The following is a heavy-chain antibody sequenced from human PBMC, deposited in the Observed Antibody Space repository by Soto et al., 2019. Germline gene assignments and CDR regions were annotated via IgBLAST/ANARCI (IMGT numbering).Heavy chain of an antibody. CDR3: AREVGATLNWFDP. CDR2: IIPIFGTA. J-gene: IGHJ5*02. V-gene: IGHV1-69*01. D-gene: IGHD1-26*01. Sequence: QVQLVQSGAEVKKPGSSVKVSCKASGGTFTTYAITWVRQAPGQGLEWMGGIIPIFGTANYAQKFQGRVTITADESTSTAPMHLSSLRSDDTAVYYCAREVGATLNWFDPWGQGTLVTVSS. CDR1: GGTFTTYA.